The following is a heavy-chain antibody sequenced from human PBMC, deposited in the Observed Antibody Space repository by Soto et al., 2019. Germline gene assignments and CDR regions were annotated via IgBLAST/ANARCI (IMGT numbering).Heavy chain of an antibody. CDR3: AKALGEISPESYDY. D-gene: IGHD3-16*02. V-gene: IGHV3-30*18. CDR2: ISYDGSNK. CDR1: GFSFSSYG. Sequence: QVQLVESGGGVVQPGRSLRLSCEASGFSFSSYGMHWVRQAAGKGLEWVAFISYDGSNKYYVDSVQGRFTILRDSSRNALYLQMNSLRPEDTAVYYCAKALGEISPESYDYWGQGTLVTVSS. J-gene: IGHJ4*02.